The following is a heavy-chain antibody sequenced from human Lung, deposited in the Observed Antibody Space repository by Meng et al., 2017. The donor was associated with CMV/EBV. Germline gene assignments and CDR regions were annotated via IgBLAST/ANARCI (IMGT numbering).Heavy chain of an antibody. CDR1: GFSLSAYW. V-gene: IGHV3-7*01. Sequence: SCAASGFSLSAYWMGWLRQTPGKGLDWVAYISQDGSEIYYVDSVKGRFTISRDNAKNSLFLQMHNLRAEDTAVYHCARDKGDFTIWFDPWGQGNXVTVSS. D-gene: IGHD2-21*02. J-gene: IGHJ5*02. CDR3: ARDKGDFTIWFDP. CDR2: ISQDGSEI.